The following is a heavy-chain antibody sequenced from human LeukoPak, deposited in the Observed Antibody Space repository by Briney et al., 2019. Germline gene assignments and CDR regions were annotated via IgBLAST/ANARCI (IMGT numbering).Heavy chain of an antibody. CDR2: IYYSGST. CDR3: ARDPFIAYCGGDCYPFDY. J-gene: IGHJ4*02. D-gene: IGHD2-21*02. Sequence: SETLSLTCSVSGGSISTYYWTWIRQPPGKGLEWIGYIYYSGSTNYNPSLKSRVTISLDTSKNQFSLKLSSVTAADTAVYYCARDPFIAYCGGDCYPFDYWGQGTLVTVSS. V-gene: IGHV4-59*12. CDR1: GGSISTYY.